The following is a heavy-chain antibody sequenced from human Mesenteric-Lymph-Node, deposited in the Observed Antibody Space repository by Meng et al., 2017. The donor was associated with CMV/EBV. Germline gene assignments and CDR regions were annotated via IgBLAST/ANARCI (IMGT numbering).Heavy chain of an antibody. CDR3: ARDAGHCVSASCFTTGNYYYGMDV. J-gene: IGHJ6*02. CDR2: ISSTSSYI. V-gene: IGHV3-21*01. D-gene: IGHD2-2*01. CDR1: GFAFDTYS. Sequence: GGSLRLSCAASGFAFDTYSMNWVRQAPGKGLEWVSSISSTSSYIYQPDSVKGRFTISRDNAKNSLYLQINSLRAEDTAAYYCARDAGHCVSASCFTTGNYYYGMDVWGQGTTVTVSS.